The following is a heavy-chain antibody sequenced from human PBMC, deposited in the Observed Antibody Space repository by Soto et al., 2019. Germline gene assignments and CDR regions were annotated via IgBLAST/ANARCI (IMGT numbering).Heavy chain of an antibody. Sequence: LSLTCAVYGGSFSGYYWSWIRQPPGKGLEWIGEINHSGSTNYNPSLKSRVTISVDTSKNQFSLKLSSVTAADTAVYYCAAAAAGTVYYYYGMDVWGQGTTVTVSS. V-gene: IGHV4-34*01. CDR1: GGSFSGYY. D-gene: IGHD6-13*01. CDR2: INHSGST. CDR3: AAAAAGTVYYYYGMDV. J-gene: IGHJ6*02.